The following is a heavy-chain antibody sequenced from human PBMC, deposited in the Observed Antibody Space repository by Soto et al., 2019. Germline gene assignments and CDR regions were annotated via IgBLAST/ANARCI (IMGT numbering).Heavy chain of an antibody. CDR3: AKDFTAARHYYYYYGMDV. J-gene: IGHJ6*02. CDR2: ISWDGGST. Sequence: EVQLVESGGVVVQPGGSLRLSCAASGFTFDDYTMHWVRQAPGKGLEWVSLISWDGGSTYYADSVKGRFTISRDNSKNSLYLQMNSLRTEDTALYYCAKDFTAARHYYYYYGMDVWGQGTTVTVSS. D-gene: IGHD6-6*01. V-gene: IGHV3-43*01. CDR1: GFTFDDYT.